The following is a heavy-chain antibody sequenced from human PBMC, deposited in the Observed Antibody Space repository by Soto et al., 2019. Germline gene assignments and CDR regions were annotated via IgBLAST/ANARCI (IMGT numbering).Heavy chain of an antibody. CDR3: SHRLTLTSTCNYGAFDF. Sequence: SGPTLVNPTQTLTLTCSLSGVSITTYGVGVGWVRQPPGKALELLAFTYWDDDNRYNPSLKSRLSTMKDISRNQVVLTMTNMDPADTATYYCSHRLTLTSTCNYGAFDFWGQGALVTVSS. CDR1: GVSITTYGVG. V-gene: IGHV2-5*02. CDR2: TYWDDDN. D-gene: IGHD3-16*01. J-gene: IGHJ3*01.